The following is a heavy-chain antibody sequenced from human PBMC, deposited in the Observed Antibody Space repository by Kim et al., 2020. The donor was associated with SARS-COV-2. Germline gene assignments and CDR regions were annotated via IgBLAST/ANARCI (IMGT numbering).Heavy chain of an antibody. CDR2: ISAHNGNT. V-gene: IGHV1-18*04. Sequence: ASVKVSCKASGYTFTCYSITWVRQAPGQGLEWLGRISAHNGNTNYAQKFQGRVTMTTDTSTSTAYMELRSLRSDACAVYYCSRDWGGIAAQGWVDPWGQG. CDR3: SRDWGGIAAQGWVDP. CDR1: GYTFTCYS. J-gene: IGHJ5*02. D-gene: IGHD6-13*01.